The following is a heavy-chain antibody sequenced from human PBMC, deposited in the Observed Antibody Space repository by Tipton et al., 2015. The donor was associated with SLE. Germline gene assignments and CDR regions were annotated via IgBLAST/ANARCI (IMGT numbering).Heavy chain of an antibody. CDR2: IYHSGIT. V-gene: IGHV4-59*01. J-gene: IGHJ5*01. CDR1: GGSIRSYY. Sequence: TLSLTCTVSGGSIRSYYCTWIRQSPGKRLERNAYIYHSGITNYNPSPQSLVTISVERSKNQFSLKLTSVTAADTAVYYFERGPPFMEWERYWFDSWGQGTLVTVSS. D-gene: IGHD3-3*02. CDR3: ERGPPFMEWERYWFDS.